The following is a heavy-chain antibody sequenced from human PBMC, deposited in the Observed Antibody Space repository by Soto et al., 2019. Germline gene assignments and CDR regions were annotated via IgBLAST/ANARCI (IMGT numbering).Heavy chain of an antibody. CDR1: GFTFSSYA. V-gene: IGHV3-30-3*02. Sequence: SLRLSCAASGFTFSSYAMHWVRQAPGKGLEWVAVISYDGSNKYYADSVKGRFTISRYNSKNTLYLQMNSLRAEDAAVYYCAKKGVGCSGGSCYSVLGYGMDVWGQGTTVTVSS. CDR2: ISYDGSNK. D-gene: IGHD2-15*01. CDR3: AKKGVGCSGGSCYSVLGYGMDV. J-gene: IGHJ6*02.